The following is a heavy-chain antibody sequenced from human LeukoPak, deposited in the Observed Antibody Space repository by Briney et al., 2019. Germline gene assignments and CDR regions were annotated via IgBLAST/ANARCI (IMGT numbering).Heavy chain of an antibody. CDR2: IIPIFGTA. CDR3: AIFIAARPNYYYGMDV. V-gene: IGHV1-69*13. D-gene: IGHD6-6*01. CDR1: GGTFSSYA. Sequence: SVKVSCKASGGTFSSYAISWVRQAPGQGLEWMGGIIPIFGTANYAQKFQGRVTITADESTSTAYMELSSLRSEDTAVYYCAIFIAARPNYYYGMDVWGQGTTVTVSS. J-gene: IGHJ6*02.